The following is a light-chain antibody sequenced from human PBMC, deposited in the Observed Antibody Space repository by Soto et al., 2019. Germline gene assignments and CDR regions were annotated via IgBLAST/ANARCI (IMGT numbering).Light chain of an antibody. V-gene: IGKV3-20*01. J-gene: IGKJ1*01. CDR3: QLFASPPQT. CDR1: QSVRSSY. Sequence: EIVLTKSPGTLSLSPGERATLSCRASQSVRSSYLAWYQQKPGQAPRLLIYGASSRATGIPDRISGSGSGTDFTLTISRLEPEDFAVYYCQLFASPPQTFGQGAKVDIK. CDR2: GAS.